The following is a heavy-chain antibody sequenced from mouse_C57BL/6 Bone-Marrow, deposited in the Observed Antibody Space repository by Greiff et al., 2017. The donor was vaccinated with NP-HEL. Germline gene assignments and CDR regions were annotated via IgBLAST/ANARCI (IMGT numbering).Heavy chain of an antibody. CDR2: ISSGGSYT. J-gene: IGHJ2*01. Sequence: EVKLQESGGDLVKPGGSLKLSCAASGFTFSSYGMSWVRQTPDKRLEWVATISSGGSYTYYPDSVKGRFTISRDNAKNTLYLQMSSLKSEDTAMYYCARGLTTVVAGDFDYWGQGTTLTVSS. CDR3: ARGLTTVVAGDFDY. CDR1: GFTFSSYG. D-gene: IGHD1-1*01. V-gene: IGHV5-6*01.